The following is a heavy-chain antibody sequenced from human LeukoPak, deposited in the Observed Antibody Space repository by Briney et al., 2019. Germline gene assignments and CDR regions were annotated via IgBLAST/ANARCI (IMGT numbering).Heavy chain of an antibody. D-gene: IGHD2-2*01. CDR1: GGSISSSRYY. CDR3: ARYCSSTSCRYFDD. J-gene: IGHJ4*02. CDR2: IYYSGST. Sequence: SETLSLTCTVSGGSISSSRYYWGWLRQPPGKGLEWIGSIYYSGSTYYHPSLKSRVTISVDTSKKQFSLKLSSVTAADTAVYYCARYCSSTSCRYFDDWGQGTLSPSPQ. V-gene: IGHV4-39*07.